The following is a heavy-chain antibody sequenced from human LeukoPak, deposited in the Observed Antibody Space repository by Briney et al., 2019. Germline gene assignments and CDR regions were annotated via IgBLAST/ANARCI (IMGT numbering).Heavy chain of an antibody. D-gene: IGHD6-6*01. CDR3: ARGSQSSSWVFDY. V-gene: IGHV3-64*01. J-gene: IGHJ4*02. CDR2: ISSNGGDT. CDR1: GFTFSRYA. Sequence: GGSLRLSCAASGFTFSRYAMHWVRQAPGKGLEYVSAISSNGGDTYYANSVKGRFTISRDNSKNTLYLQVGSLRAEDVAVYYCARGSQSSSWVFDYWGQGTLVIVSS.